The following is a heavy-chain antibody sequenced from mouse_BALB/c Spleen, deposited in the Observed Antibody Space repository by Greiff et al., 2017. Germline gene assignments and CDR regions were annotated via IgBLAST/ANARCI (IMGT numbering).Heavy chain of an antibody. CDR2: INSNGGST. J-gene: IGHJ3*01. CDR3: AREGDYRYDGAY. Sequence: DVHLVESGGGLVQPGGSLKLSCAASGFTFSSYGMSWVRQTPDKRLELVATINSNGGSTYYPDSVKGRFTISRDNAKNTLYLQMSSLKSEDTAMYYCAREGDYRYDGAYWGQGTLVTVSA. D-gene: IGHD2-14*01. V-gene: IGHV5-6-3*01. CDR1: GFTFSSYG.